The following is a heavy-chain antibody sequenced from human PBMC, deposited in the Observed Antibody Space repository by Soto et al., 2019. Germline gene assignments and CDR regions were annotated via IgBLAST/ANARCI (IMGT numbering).Heavy chain of an antibody. D-gene: IGHD2-15*01. Sequence: GGSLRLSCAASGFTVSSNYMSWVRQAPGKGLEWVSVIYSGGSTYYADSVKGRFTISRDNSKNTLYLQMNSLRAEDTAVYYCARQQGYCSGGSCYYFDYWGQGTLVTVSS. V-gene: IGHV3-66*04. J-gene: IGHJ4*02. CDR3: ARQQGYCSGGSCYYFDY. CDR2: IYSGGST. CDR1: GFTVSSNY.